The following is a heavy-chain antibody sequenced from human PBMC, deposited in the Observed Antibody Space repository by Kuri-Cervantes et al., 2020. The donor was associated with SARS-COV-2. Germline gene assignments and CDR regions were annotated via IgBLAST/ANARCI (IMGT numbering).Heavy chain of an antibody. J-gene: IGHJ1*01. CDR3: AKDGDIVVVPAESPARQRGNFESGYFQH. CDR2: ISSSSSYI. D-gene: IGHD2-2*01. V-gene: IGHV3-21*04. Sequence: GGSLRLSCAASGFTFSSYSMNWVRQAPGKGLEWVSSISSSSSYIYYADSVKGRFTISKDNSKNTLYLQMNSLRAEDTAVYYCAKDGDIVVVPAESPARQRGNFESGYFQHWGQGTLVTVSS. CDR1: GFTFSSYS.